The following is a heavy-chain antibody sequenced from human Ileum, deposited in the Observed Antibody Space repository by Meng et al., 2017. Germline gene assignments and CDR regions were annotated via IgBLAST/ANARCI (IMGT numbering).Heavy chain of an antibody. Sequence: EVQLVASGGGWVQPGGALRLSCEASGFTFSNYVMSWVRQAPGKGLEWVSGISGSGGTPHYADSVKGRFTISRDNSKNTLYLQMNSLRAEDTAIYYCAPLIVASTVRYLDYWGQGTLVTVSS. CDR3: APLIVASTVRYLDY. V-gene: IGHV3-23*04. CDR2: ISGSGGTP. J-gene: IGHJ4*02. CDR1: GFTFSNYV. D-gene: IGHD4-11*01.